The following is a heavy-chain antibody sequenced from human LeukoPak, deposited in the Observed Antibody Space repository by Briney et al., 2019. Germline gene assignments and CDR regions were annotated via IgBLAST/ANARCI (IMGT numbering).Heavy chain of an antibody. CDR2: IYHSGST. Sequence: ETLSLACTVSGYSISSGYYWGGIRQPPXKGVEWIGSIYHSGSTYYNPSLKSRVTISVDTSKNQFSLKLSSVTAADTAMYYCARSEEMAALFDYWGQGTLVTVSS. CDR1: GYSISSGYY. CDR3: ARSEEMAALFDY. D-gene: IGHD5-24*01. J-gene: IGHJ4*02. V-gene: IGHV4-38-2*02.